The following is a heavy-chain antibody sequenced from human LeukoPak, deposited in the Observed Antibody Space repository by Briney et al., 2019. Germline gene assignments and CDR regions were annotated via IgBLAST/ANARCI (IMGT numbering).Heavy chain of an antibody. J-gene: IGHJ3*02. CDR2: INSDGSST. CDR1: GFAYSSFW. Sequence: LTGGSLRLSCGASGFAYSSFWMSWVRQAPGEGLVWVSRINSDGSSTSYADSVKGRFTISRDNAKNTFYLQMNSLRAEDTAVYFCAKIRGNWGFSFDIWGRGTMVTVSS. D-gene: IGHD7-27*01. CDR3: AKIRGNWGFSFDI. V-gene: IGHV3-74*01.